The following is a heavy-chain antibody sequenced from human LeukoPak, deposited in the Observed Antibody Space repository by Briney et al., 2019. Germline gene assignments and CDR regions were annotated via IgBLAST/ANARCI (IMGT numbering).Heavy chain of an antibody. CDR1: GFTFSSYA. CDR3: AKWVLRYFDRSAFDI. J-gene: IGHJ3*02. D-gene: IGHD3-9*01. V-gene: IGHV3-23*01. Sequence: GGSLRLSCAASGFTFSSYAMSWVRQAPGKGLEWVSAISGSGGSTYYADSVKGRFTISRDNSKNTLYLQMNSLRAEDTAVCYCAKWVLRYFDRSAFDIWGQGTMVTVSS. CDR2: ISGSGGST.